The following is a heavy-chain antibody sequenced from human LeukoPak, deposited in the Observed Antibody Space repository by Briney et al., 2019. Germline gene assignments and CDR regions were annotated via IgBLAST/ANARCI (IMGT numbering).Heavy chain of an antibody. CDR1: GGSISSHY. V-gene: IGHV4-59*11. CDR3: ASHSYNFWSGYYVPYMDV. Sequence: SETLTLTCTVSGGSISSHYWSWIRQPPGKGLEWIGYIYYSGSTNYNPSLKSRVTISVDTSKNQFSLKLSSVTAADTAVYYCASHSYNFWSGYYVPYMDVWGKGTTVTVSS. D-gene: IGHD3-3*01. J-gene: IGHJ6*03. CDR2: IYYSGST.